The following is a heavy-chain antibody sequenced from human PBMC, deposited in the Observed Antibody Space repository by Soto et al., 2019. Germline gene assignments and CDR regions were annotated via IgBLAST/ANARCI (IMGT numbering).Heavy chain of an antibody. CDR3: ARGLILCFGELSRRGGYYYYMDV. D-gene: IGHD3-10*01. Sequence: SETLSLTCAVYGGSFSGYQWTWIRQTPGKGLEWIGEINDSGNINYNPSLKSRVTILVDTAKKQISLKLSSVTAADTAVYYCARGLILCFGELSRRGGYYYYMDVWGKGTTVTVSS. CDR2: INDSGNI. J-gene: IGHJ6*03. CDR1: GGSFSGYQ. V-gene: IGHV4-34*01.